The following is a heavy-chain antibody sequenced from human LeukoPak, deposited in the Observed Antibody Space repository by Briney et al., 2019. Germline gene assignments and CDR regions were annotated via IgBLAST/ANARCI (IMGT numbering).Heavy chain of an antibody. V-gene: IGHV3-53*01. J-gene: IGHJ1*01. D-gene: IGHD3-10*01. Sequence: GGSLRLSCAASGFTVSSNYMSWVRQAPGKGLEWVSVIYSGGSTYYADSVKGRFTISRDNSKNTLYLQMNSLRAEDTAVYYCTQYPSGASSEHWGQGTLVTVSS. CDR1: GFTVSSNY. CDR2: IYSGGST. CDR3: TQYPSGASSEH.